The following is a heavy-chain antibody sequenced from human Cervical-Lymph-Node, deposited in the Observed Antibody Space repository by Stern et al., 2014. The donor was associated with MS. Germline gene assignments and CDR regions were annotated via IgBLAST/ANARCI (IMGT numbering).Heavy chain of an antibody. V-gene: IGHV1-69*06. J-gene: IGHJ5*02. Sequence: VHLVESGTDVKRPGSSVRVSCKAFGGISWLRQAPGQGLEWMGGILPFVGSPNYAQRFLGRLTITADTSTNTTYMELTSLRYDDTAVYYCARGTGDNWFDPWGQGTLVSVSS. CDR1: GG. D-gene: IGHD3-10*01. CDR2: ILPFVGSP. CDR3: ARGTGDNWFDP.